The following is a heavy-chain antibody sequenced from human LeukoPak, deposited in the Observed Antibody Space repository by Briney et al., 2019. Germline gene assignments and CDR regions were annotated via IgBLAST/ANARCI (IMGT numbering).Heavy chain of an antibody. CDR3: TTVGHCSSTSCYDY. J-gene: IGHJ4*02. D-gene: IGHD2-2*01. Sequence: GGSLRLSCAASGFTFSNAWMSWVRQAPGKGLEWVGRIKSKTDSGTTDYAAPVKGRFTISRDDSKNTLYLQMNSLKTEDTAVYYCTTVGHCSSTSCYDYWGQGTLVTVSS. V-gene: IGHV3-15*01. CDR2: IKSKTDSGTT. CDR1: GFTFSNAW.